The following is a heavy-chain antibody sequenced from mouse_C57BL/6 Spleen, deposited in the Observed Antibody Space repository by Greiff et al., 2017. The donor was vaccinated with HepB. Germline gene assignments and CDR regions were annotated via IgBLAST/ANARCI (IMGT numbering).Heavy chain of an antibody. CDR1: GYTFTDYE. J-gene: IGHJ1*03. D-gene: IGHD1-1*01. V-gene: IGHV1-15*01. CDR2: IDPETGGT. Sequence: VKLMESGAELVRPGASVTLSCKASGYTFTDYEMHWVKQTPVHGLEWIGAIDPETGGTAYNQKFKGKAILTADKSSSTAYMELRSLTSEDSAVYYCTRRPVVATRYFDVWGTGTTVTVSS. CDR3: TRRPVVATRYFDV.